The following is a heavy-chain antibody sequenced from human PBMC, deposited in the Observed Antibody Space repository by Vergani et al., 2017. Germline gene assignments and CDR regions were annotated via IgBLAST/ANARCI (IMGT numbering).Heavy chain of an antibody. CDR1: GFSVSNSDYF. J-gene: IGHJ6*03. CDR2: VMPSGMT. V-gene: IGHV4-61*02. Sequence: QVQLQESGPGVVKPSQTLSLTCTVSGFSVSNSDYFWTWIRQPAGKGLEWIGRVMPSGMTNYNPSLESRVTMSVDTSKDHFSLRLDSVTVADTAVYYCARYRLGYLDVWG. CDR3: ARYRLGYLDV. D-gene: IGHD3-16*02.